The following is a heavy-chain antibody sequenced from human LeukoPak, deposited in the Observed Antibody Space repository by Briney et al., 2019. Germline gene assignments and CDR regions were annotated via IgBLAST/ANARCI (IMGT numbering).Heavy chain of an antibody. CDR3: ARSTRDGYKPYYFDY. CDR2: IYYSRST. V-gene: IGHV4-39*01. CDR1: GCSISSSSYY. Sequence: PSETLSLTCTVSGCSISSSSYYWGWIRQPPGKGLEWIGSIYYSRSTYYNPSLKSRVTISVDTSKNQFSLKLSSVTAADTAVYYCARSTRDGYKPYYFDYWGQGTLVTVSS. D-gene: IGHD5-24*01. J-gene: IGHJ4*02.